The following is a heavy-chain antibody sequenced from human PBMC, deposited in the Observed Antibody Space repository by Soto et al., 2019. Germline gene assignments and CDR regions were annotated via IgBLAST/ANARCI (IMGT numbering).Heavy chain of an antibody. V-gene: IGHV1-69*01. CDR3: ARGLRNWSWARSSSWYGAEDVDD. Sequence: QVQLVQSGAEVKKPGSSVKVSCKASGGTFSSYAISWVRQAPGQGLEWMGGIIPIFGTANYAQKFQGRVTITADESTSTAYMELSSLRSEDTAVYYCARGLRNWSWARSSSWYGAEDVDDYGQGTLVIASS. J-gene: IGHJ4*02. CDR2: IIPIFGTA. CDR1: GGTFSSYA. D-gene: IGHD6-13*01.